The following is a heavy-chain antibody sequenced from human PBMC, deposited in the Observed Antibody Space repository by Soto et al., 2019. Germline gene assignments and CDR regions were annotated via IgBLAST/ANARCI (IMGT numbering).Heavy chain of an antibody. J-gene: IGHJ4*02. Sequence: GGSLRLSCAASGFTFSSYGMHWVRQAPGKGLEWVAVIWYDGSNKYYADSVKGRFTISRDNSKNTLYLQMNSLRAEDTSVYYCARDYDSSGYPRYYCDYWGQGTLVTVS. CDR1: GFTFSSYG. V-gene: IGHV3-33*01. D-gene: IGHD3-22*01. CDR3: ARDYDSSGYPRYYCDY. CDR2: IWYDGSNK.